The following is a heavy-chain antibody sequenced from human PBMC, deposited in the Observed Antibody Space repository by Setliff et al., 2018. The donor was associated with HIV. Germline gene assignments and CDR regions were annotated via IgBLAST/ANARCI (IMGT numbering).Heavy chain of an antibody. J-gene: IGHJ3*02. CDR1: GYTFTNYG. D-gene: IGHD3-22*01. CDR3: ASPTPPHYYDSSGLFQDAFDI. Sequence: ASVKVSCKASGYTFTNYGINWVRQAPGKGLEWMGWISAYNGNKNHAQKLQGRVTITADESTSTAYMELSSLRSEDTAVYYCASPTPPHYYDSSGLFQDAFDIWGQGTMVTVSS. V-gene: IGHV1-18*01. CDR2: ISAYNGNK.